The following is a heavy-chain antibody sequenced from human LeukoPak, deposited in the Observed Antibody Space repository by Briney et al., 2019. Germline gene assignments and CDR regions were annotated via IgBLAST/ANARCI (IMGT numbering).Heavy chain of an antibody. CDR2: INPNSGGT. J-gene: IGHJ6*03. D-gene: IGHD3-10*01. CDR1: GYTFTGYY. CDR3: ARVGEGFYYGSGRPNYYYYYMDV. V-gene: IGHV1-2*06. Sequence: GASVKVSCNASGYTFTGYYMHWVRQAPGQGLEWMGRINPNSGGTNYAQKFQGRVTMTRDTSISTAYMGLSRLRSDDTAVYYCARVGEGFYYGSGRPNYYYYYMDVWGKGTTVTVSS.